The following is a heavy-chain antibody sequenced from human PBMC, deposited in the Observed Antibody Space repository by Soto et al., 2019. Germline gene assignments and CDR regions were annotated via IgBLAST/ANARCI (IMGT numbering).Heavy chain of an antibody. CDR3: AHTGSSSSVDY. D-gene: IGHD6-6*01. CDR1: GFSLSTSGVG. J-gene: IGHJ4*02. V-gene: IGHV2-5*02. CDR2: IYWDDDK. Sequence: QITLKESGPTLVKPTQNLTLTCTFSGFSLSTSGVGVGWIRQPPGKALEWLALIYWDDDKRYSPSLKSRLTITKDTSKNQVVLTTTNMDTVDTATYYCAHTGSSSSVDYWGQGTLVTVSS.